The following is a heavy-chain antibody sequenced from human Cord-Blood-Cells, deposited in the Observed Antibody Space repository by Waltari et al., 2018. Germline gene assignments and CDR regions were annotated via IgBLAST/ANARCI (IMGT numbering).Heavy chain of an antibody. Sequence: QVQLVQSGAEVKKPGASVKVSCEASGYTFTTYGSSWVRHAPGHGLEWMGWISAYNGNTNYAQKLQDRVTMTTDTSTSTAYMELRSLRSDDTDVYYCSVQYSSASGDYWGQGTLVTVSS. CDR2: ISAYNGNT. CDR3: SVQYSSASGDY. J-gene: IGHJ4*02. V-gene: IGHV1-18*01. CDR1: GYTFTTYG. D-gene: IGHD6-6*01.